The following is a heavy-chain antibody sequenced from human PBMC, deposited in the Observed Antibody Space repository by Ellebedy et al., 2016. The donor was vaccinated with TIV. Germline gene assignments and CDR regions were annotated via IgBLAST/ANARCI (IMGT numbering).Heavy chain of an antibody. D-gene: IGHD2-15*01. Sequence: MPSETLSLTCAVYGGSFSGYYWSWIRQPPGKGLEWIGEINHSGSTNYNPSLKSRVTISVDTSKNQFSLKLSSVTAADTAVYYCATWRVANWFDPWGQGTLVTVSS. CDR2: INHSGST. CDR1: GGSFSGYY. V-gene: IGHV4-34*01. J-gene: IGHJ5*02. CDR3: ATWRVANWFDP.